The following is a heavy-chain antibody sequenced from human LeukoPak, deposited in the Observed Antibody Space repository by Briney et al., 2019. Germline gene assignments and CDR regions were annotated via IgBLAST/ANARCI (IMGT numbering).Heavy chain of an antibody. CDR2: IYSSGTT. J-gene: IGHJ6*02. Sequence: SETLSLTCTVSGGSIGSGDYYWTWIRQHPGKGLEWIAYIYSSGTTYHNPSLKSRISRSLDRSKNQLSLNLTSVTAADTAVYYCARVFSSGSMDVWGQGTTVTVSS. CDR1: GGSIGSGDYY. CDR3: ARVFSSGSMDV. V-gene: IGHV4-31*03. D-gene: IGHD2/OR15-2a*01.